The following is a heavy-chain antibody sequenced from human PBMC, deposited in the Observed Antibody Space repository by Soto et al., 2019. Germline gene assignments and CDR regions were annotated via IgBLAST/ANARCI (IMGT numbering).Heavy chain of an antibody. CDR3: AREGSGYDSGSFPS. D-gene: IGHD5-12*01. CDR1: GFTFSSYS. J-gene: IGHJ5*02. V-gene: IGHV3-21*01. CDR2: ISSSSSYI. Sequence: GESLTISCAASGFTFSSYSMNWVRQAPGKGLEWVSSISSSSSYIYYADSVKGRFTISRDNAKNSLYLQMNSLRAEDTAVYYCAREGSGYDSGSFPSWGQGTLVTVSS.